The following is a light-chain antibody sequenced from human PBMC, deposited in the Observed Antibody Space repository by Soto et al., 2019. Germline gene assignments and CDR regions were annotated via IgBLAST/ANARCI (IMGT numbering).Light chain of an antibody. CDR3: SSYTSSFVV. Sequence: QSALTQPASVSGSPGQSITISCTGTSSDVGGYNYVSWYQQHPGKAPKLMIYDVSNRPSGVSNRFSGSKSGNTASLTISGLQAEDEADYYCSSYTSSFVVXGGGTQLTVL. V-gene: IGLV2-14*01. J-gene: IGLJ2*01. CDR1: SSDVGGYNY. CDR2: DVS.